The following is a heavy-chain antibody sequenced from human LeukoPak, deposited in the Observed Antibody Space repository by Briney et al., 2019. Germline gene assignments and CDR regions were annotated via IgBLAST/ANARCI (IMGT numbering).Heavy chain of an antibody. V-gene: IGHV5-10-1*01. CDR1: GYTFTTYW. J-gene: IGHJ4*02. CDR3: ATSAGRTSFDS. CDR2: IDPSDSYT. Sequence: GESLNISCKGAGYTFTTYWISWVRQMPGRGLEGMGRIDPSDSYTNYSLPFHGRVTISTDKTASTAYLQWSSLEASDTAIYYCATSAGRTSFDSWGQGTPVTVSS.